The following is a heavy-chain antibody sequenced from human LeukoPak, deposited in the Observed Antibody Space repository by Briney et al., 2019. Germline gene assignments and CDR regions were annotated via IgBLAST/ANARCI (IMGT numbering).Heavy chain of an antibody. J-gene: IGHJ4*02. CDR1: GGSFSGYY. Sequence: SETLSLTCAVYGGSFSGYYWSWIRQPPGKGLEWIAYIYSSGGTIYNPSLKSRVTISVDTSRNQFSLKLSSVTAADAAVYYCAKIGSGWYYFDHWGQGTLVTVSS. CDR2: IYSSGGT. V-gene: IGHV4-59*01. D-gene: IGHD6-19*01. CDR3: AKIGSGWYYFDH.